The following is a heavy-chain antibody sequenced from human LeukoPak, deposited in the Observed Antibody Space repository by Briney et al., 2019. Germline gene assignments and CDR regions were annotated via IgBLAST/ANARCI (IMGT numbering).Heavy chain of an antibody. CDR2: RRGRGGTT. J-gene: IGHJ4*02. D-gene: IGHD2-21*01. CDR3: ARDKDDGRIGVFDC. Sequence: PGGSLRLSCVASGFTFSNHAMSWVRQAPGKGPEWVSGRRGRGGTTYHADSVKGRFTISRDNSKNTLYLQMNSLRAEDTAIYYCARDKDDGRIGVFDCWGQGTQVTVSS. CDR1: GFTFSNHA. V-gene: IGHV3-23*01.